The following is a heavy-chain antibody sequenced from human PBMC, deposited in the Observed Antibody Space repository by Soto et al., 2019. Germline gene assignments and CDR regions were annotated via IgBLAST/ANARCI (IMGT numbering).Heavy chain of an antibody. CDR2: INPSGGT. D-gene: IGHD6-19*01. J-gene: IGHJ4*02. CDR3: ARGRPGRSSGWYNY. V-gene: IGHV4-34*01. CDR1: GGSFSGYY. Sequence: PSETLSLTCAVYGGSFSGYYWSWIRQPPGKGLEWIGEINPSGGTNYNPSLKSRVTISVDTSKNQFSLNLSSVTAADTAVYYCARGRPGRSSGWYNYWGKGTLVPVSP.